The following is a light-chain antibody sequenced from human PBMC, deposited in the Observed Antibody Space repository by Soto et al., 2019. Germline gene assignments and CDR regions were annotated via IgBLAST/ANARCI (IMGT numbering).Light chain of an antibody. Sequence: DIVMTQSPDSLAVSLGERATLNCKSSQSVLYNANNKNYLAWYQKKPGQPPKLLIYWASTRESGVPDRFSGSRSGTDFTLTISSLQAEDVAVYYCQQYDSTPATFGPGTKVDIK. J-gene: IGKJ3*01. CDR3: QQYDSTPAT. V-gene: IGKV4-1*01. CDR1: QSVLYNANNKNY. CDR2: WAS.